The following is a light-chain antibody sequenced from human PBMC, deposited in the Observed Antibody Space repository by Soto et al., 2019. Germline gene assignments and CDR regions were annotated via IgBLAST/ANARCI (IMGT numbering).Light chain of an antibody. CDR2: GAS. CDR3: QQSHSTQLT. CDR1: LRISNY. Sequence: DIKLTQSPSSLSASVGDRVTITCRASLRISNYLNWYQQKPGKAPMLLIYGASTLQSGVPSRLSGSRSGTDITLTITNLQPEDSATYFCQQSHSTQLTFGGGTKLEI. V-gene: IGKV1-39*01. J-gene: IGKJ4*01.